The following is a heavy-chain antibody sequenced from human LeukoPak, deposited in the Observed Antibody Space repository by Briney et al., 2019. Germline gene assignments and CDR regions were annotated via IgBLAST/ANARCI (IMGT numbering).Heavy chain of an antibody. CDR2: INHSGST. J-gene: IGHJ4*02. D-gene: IGHD1-26*01. CDR3: ARGRGGSYYSVVWGYYFDY. V-gene: IGHV4-34*01. Sequence: SETLSLTCAVYGGSFSGYYWGWIRQAPGNGLEWIGEINHSGSTNYNPSLKSRVTISVDTSKNQFSLKLSSVTAADTAVYYCARGRGGSYYSVVWGYYFDYWGQGTLVTVSS. CDR1: GGSFSGYY.